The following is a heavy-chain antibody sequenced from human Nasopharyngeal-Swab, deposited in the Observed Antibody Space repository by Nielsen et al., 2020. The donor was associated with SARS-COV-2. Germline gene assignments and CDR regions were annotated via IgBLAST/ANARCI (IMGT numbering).Heavy chain of an antibody. CDR3: ATGSGWYDRRHWYFDL. CDR2: ISAYNGNT. D-gene: IGHD6-19*01. CDR1: GDTFTSYA. J-gene: IGHJ2*01. Sequence: ASVKVSCKASGDTFTSYAISWVRQAPGQGLEWMGWISAYNGNTNYAQKFQGRVTMTTDTSTSTAYMELSSLRSDDTAVYYCATGSGWYDRRHWYFDLWGRGTLVTVSS. V-gene: IGHV1-18*01.